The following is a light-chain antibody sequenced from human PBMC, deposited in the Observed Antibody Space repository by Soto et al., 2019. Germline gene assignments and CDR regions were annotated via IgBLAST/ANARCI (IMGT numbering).Light chain of an antibody. CDR2: GAS. CDR1: QSVSSN. V-gene: IGKV3-15*01. CDR3: QQYNKWPPWT. Sequence: EIVIAQSPATLPVSPGERASISCRTSQSVSSNLAWYQQKPGQAPRLLIYGASTRATGIPARFSGSGSGTEFTLTISSLQSEDFAVYYCQQYNKWPPWTFGQGTKVDIK. J-gene: IGKJ1*01.